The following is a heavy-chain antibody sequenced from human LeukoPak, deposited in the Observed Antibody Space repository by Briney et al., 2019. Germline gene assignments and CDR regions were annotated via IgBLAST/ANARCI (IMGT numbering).Heavy chain of an antibody. CDR2: ISYDGSNK. V-gene: IGHV3-30-3*01. Sequence: GGSLRLSCAASGFTFSSYAMHWVRQAPGKGLEWVAVISYDGSNKYYADSVKGRFTISRDSSKNTLYLQMNSLRAEDTAVYYCARDVYQLLYEGYFQHWGQGTLVTVSS. CDR3: ARDVYQLLYEGYFQH. CDR1: GFTFSSYA. J-gene: IGHJ1*01. D-gene: IGHD2-2*02.